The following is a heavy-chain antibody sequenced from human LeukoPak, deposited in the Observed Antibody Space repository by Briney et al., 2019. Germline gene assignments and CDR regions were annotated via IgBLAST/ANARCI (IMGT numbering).Heavy chain of an antibody. CDR1: GASINSAGYY. V-gene: IGHV4-31*03. Sequence: SETLSLTCTVSGASINSAGYYWSWIRQLPGKGLEWIGYISYTGSTYYNPSLKSRVIISRDTSKNQFSLKLSSVTAADTAIYYCARGDYWGQGTLVTVSP. CDR3: ARGDY. J-gene: IGHJ4*02. CDR2: ISYTGST.